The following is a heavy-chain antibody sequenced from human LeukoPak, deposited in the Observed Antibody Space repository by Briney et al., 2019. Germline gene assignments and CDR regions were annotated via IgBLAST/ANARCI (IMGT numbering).Heavy chain of an antibody. CDR3: ARVFDS. CDR2: VFYTGKT. V-gene: IGHV4-39*07. J-gene: IGHJ4*02. CDR1: GGSVSTSDYY. Sequence: PSETLSLTCNVSGGSVSTSDYYWGWIRQSPVKGLEWIGDVFYTGKTNYNPSLRGRATISIDTSKNQLSLKLTYVTAADTAVYYCARVFDSWGQGTLVTVSS.